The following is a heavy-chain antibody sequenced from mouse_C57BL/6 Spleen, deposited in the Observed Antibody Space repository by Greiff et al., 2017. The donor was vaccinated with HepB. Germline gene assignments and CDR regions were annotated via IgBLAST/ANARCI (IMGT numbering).Heavy chain of an antibody. Sequence: VQLQQSGAELVKPGASVKMSCKASGYTFTSYWITWVKQRPGQGLEWIGDIYPGSGSTNYNEKFKSKATLTVDTSSSTAYMQLSSLTSEDSAVYYFARSRLQRYQCPYFDYWGQGTTLTVSS. CDR2: IYPGSGST. V-gene: IGHV1-55*01. CDR1: GYTFTSYW. D-gene: IGHD1-1*01. J-gene: IGHJ2*01. CDR3: ARSRLQRYQCPYFDY.